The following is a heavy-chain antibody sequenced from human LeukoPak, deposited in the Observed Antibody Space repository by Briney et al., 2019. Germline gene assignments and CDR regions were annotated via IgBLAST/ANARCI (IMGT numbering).Heavy chain of an antibody. J-gene: IGHJ4*02. CDR2: IHYSGST. CDR3: ARYYYGSGSFFDY. CDR1: GGSISIYY. D-gene: IGHD3-10*01. V-gene: IGHV4-59*08. Sequence: SETLSLTCTVSGGSISIYYWSWIRQPPGKGLEWIGYIHYSGSTNYNPSLKSRVTISVDTSKNQFSLKLSSVTAADTAVYYCARYYYGSGSFFDYWGQGTLVTVSS.